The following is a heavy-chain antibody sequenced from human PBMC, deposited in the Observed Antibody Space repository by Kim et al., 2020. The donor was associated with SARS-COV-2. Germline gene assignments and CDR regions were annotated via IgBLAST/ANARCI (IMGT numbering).Heavy chain of an antibody. Sequence: SETLSLTCTVSGYSISSGCYWCWILQPPGKGLEWIGSIYHSGSTYYNPSLKSRVTISLDTSKNQFSLKLSSVTAADTAVYYCARFAHMSVGAAAYFDYWG. CDR3: ARFAHMSVGAAAYFDY. D-gene: IGHD2-15*01. V-gene: IGHV4-38-2*02. CDR1: GYSISSGCY. CDR2: IYHSGST. J-gene: IGHJ4*01.